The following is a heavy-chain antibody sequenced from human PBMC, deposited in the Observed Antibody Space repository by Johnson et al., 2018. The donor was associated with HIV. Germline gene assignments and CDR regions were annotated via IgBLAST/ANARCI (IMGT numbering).Heavy chain of an antibody. CDR1: GFTFDDYG. J-gene: IGHJ3*02. CDR3: ARGNYYGSGSYGAFDI. D-gene: IGHD3-10*01. CDR2: INWNGGST. Sequence: VQLVESGGSVVRPGGSLRLSCAASGFTFDDYGMSWVRQAPGKGLEWVSGINWNGGSTGYADSVKGRFTISRDNAKNSLYLQMNSLRAEDTALYYCARGNYYGSGSYGAFDIWGQGTMVTVSS. V-gene: IGHV3-20*04.